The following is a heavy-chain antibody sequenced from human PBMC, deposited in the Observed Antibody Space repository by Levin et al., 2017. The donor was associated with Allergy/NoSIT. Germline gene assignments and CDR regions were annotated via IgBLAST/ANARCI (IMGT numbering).Heavy chain of an antibody. CDR1: GFTFSSYG. V-gene: IGHV3-33*01. CDR2: IWYDGSNK. CDR3: ARDGAYTIFGVVTSYYYYYYGMDV. Sequence: GGSLRLSCAASGFTFSSYGMHWVRQAPGKGLEWVAVIWYDGSNKYYADSVKGRFTISRDNSKNTLYLQMNSLRAEDTAVYYCARDGAYTIFGVVTSYYYYYYGMDVWGQGTTVTVSS. J-gene: IGHJ6*02. D-gene: IGHD3-3*01.